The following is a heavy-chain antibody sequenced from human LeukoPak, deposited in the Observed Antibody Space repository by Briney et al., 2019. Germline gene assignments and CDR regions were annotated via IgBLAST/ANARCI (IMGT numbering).Heavy chain of an antibody. CDR2: IKQDGSEK. CDR3: ARKDYYGSGSYYINYGMDV. V-gene: IGHV3-7*01. J-gene: IGHJ6*02. Sequence: PGGSLRLSCAASGFTFRSYWMSWVRQAPGKGLEWVANIKQDGSEKYYVDSVKGRFTISRDNAKNSLYLQMNSLRAEDTAVYYCARKDYYGSGSYYINYGMDVWGQGTTVTVSS. D-gene: IGHD3-10*01. CDR1: GFTFRSYW.